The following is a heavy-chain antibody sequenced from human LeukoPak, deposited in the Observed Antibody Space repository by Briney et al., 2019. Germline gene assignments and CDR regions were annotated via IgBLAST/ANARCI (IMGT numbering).Heavy chain of an antibody. CDR2: INHSGYT. CDR1: GESSFSSYY. CDR3: SRQVVGNDY. V-gene: IGHV4-34*01. D-gene: IGHD3-22*01. J-gene: IGHJ4*02. Sequence: SETLSLTCAVYGESSFSSYYWSWIRQTPGGALECIGEINHSGYTNYNPSLKSRVTLSRDISKNQFSLRVTSVTAADTAVYYCSRQVVGNDYWGQGTLVTVSS.